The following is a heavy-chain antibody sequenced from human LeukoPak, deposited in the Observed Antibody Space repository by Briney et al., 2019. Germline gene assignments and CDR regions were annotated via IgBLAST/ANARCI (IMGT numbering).Heavy chain of an antibody. J-gene: IGHJ3*02. CDR1: GGSISSGGYS. CDR3: ARGDYGGNSDAFDI. D-gene: IGHD4-23*01. V-gene: IGHV4-30-2*01. Sequence: SETLSLTCAVSGGSISSGGYSWSWIRQPPGKGLEWIVYIYHSGSTYYNPSLKSRVTISVDRSKNQFSLKLSSVTAADTAVYYCARGDYGGNSDAFDIWGQGTMVTVSS. CDR2: IYHSGST.